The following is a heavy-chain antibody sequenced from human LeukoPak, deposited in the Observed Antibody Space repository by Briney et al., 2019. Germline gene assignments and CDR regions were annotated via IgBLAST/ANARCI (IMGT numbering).Heavy chain of an antibody. Sequence: PGGSLRLSCAASGFTFSSYGMHWVRQAPGKGLEWVAVISYDGSNKYYADPVKGRFTISRDNSKNTLYLQMNSLRAEDTAVYYCAKDSLNGYSYGYIYWGQGTLVTVSS. V-gene: IGHV3-30*18. CDR3: AKDSLNGYSYGYIY. D-gene: IGHD5-18*01. CDR1: GFTFSSYG. J-gene: IGHJ4*02. CDR2: ISYDGSNK.